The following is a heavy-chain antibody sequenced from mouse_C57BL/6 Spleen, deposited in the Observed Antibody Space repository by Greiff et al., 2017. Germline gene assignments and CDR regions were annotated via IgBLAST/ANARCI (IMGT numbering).Heavy chain of an antibody. Sequence: VQLQQSGPELVKPGASVKISCKASGYSFTGYFMNWVMQSHGKSLEWIGRINPYNGATFYNQKFKGKATLTVDKSSSTAHMELRSLTSEDSAVYYCASLYDGYSYYFDYWGQGTTLTASS. CDR3: ASLYDGYSYYFDY. D-gene: IGHD2-3*01. CDR1: GYSFTGYF. CDR2: INPYNGAT. J-gene: IGHJ2*01. V-gene: IGHV1-20*01.